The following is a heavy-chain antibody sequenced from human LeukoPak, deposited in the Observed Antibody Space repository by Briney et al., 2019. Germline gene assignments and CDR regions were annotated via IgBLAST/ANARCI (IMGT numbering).Heavy chain of an antibody. CDR2: ISGSGGRT. CDR3: ARDRLAVAGNRLYYYYGMDV. D-gene: IGHD6-19*01. CDR1: GFTFSSYA. J-gene: IGHJ6*02. V-gene: IGHV3-23*01. Sequence: PGGSLRLSCAASGFTFSSYAMNWVRQAPGKGLEWVSSISGSGGRTYYADSVKGRFTISRDNSKNTLYLQMNSLRAEDTAVYYCARDRLAVAGNRLYYYYGMDVWGQGTTVTVSS.